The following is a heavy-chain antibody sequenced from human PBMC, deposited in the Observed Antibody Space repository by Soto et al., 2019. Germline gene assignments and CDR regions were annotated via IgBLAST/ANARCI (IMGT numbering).Heavy chain of an antibody. Sequence: ASVKVSCKASGYTFTGYYMHWVRQAPGQGLEWMGWINPNSGGTNYAQKFQGWVTMTRDTSISTAYMELSRLRSDDTAVYYCASDQGDSYYYGMDVWGQGTTVTVSS. CDR2: INPNSGGT. D-gene: IGHD2-21*02. CDR3: ASDQGDSYYYGMDV. CDR1: GYTFTGYY. J-gene: IGHJ6*02. V-gene: IGHV1-2*04.